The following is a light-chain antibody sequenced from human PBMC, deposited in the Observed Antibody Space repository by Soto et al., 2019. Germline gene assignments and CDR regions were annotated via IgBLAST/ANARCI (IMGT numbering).Light chain of an antibody. J-gene: IGLJ2*01. Sequence: QSVLTQPPSASGTPGQRVTISCSGSSSNIESNYVYWYQQLPGTVPQLLIYRNSERPSGVPDRFSGSKSGTSASLATSGLRSEDEADYYCAAWDDSLSGVVFGGGTKLTVL. CDR1: SSNIESNY. CDR3: AAWDDSLSGVV. V-gene: IGLV1-47*01. CDR2: RNS.